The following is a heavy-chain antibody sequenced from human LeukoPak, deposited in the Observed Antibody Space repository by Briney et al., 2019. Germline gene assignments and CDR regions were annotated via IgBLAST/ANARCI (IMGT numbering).Heavy chain of an antibody. CDR1: GFSLSTSGVG. CDR3: AHSYSSGWYSWYFDY. V-gene: IGHV2-5*02. Sequence: SGPTLVNPTQTLTLTCSFSGFSLSTSGVGVGWNRQPPGKALEWLALIYWDDDKRYSPSLKSRLTITKDTSKNQVVLTMTNMDPVDTATYYCAHSYSSGWYSWYFDYWGQGTLVTVSS. CDR2: IYWDDDK. J-gene: IGHJ4*02. D-gene: IGHD6-19*01.